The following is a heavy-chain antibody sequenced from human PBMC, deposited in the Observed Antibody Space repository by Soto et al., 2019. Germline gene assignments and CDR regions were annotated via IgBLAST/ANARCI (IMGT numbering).Heavy chain of an antibody. CDR3: ARPGRDWGALHY. Sequence: QVQLQESGPGLVKPSETLSLTCTVSNDSISTYYWTWIRQPPGKGLEWIGFIYYSGSTNYNPSLQSRVTISVDTSKNQFSLKMNSVTAADTAVYYCARPGRDWGALHYWGQGTLVTVPS. V-gene: IGHV4-59*08. J-gene: IGHJ4*02. CDR1: NDSISTYY. D-gene: IGHD7-27*01. CDR2: IYYSGST.